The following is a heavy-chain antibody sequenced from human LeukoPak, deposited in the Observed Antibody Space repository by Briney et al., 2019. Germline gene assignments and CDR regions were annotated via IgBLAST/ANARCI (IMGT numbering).Heavy chain of an antibody. V-gene: IGHV3-23*01. J-gene: IGHJ4*02. Sequence: PGGSLRLSCAASGFTVSSNYMSWVRQAPGKGLEWVSAISGSGGSTFYADSVKGRFTISRDNSKNTLYLQMNSLRAEDTAIYYCTKDDYGDWVDYWGQGTLVTVSS. CDR2: ISGSGGST. CDR3: TKDDYGDWVDY. CDR1: GFTVSSNY. D-gene: IGHD4-17*01.